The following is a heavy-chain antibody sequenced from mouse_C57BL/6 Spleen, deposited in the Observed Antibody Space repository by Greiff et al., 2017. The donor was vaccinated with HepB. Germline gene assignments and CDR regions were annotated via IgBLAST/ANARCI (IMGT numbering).Heavy chain of an antibody. CDR1: GYTFTEYT. D-gene: IGHD3-1*01. CDR2: FYPGSGSI. Sequence: VKLVESGAELVEPGASVKLSCKASGYTFTEYTIHWVKQRSGQGLEWIGWFYPGSGSIKYNEKFKDKATLTADKSSSTVYMELSRLTSEDSAVYFCARHEGEGGLRYAMDYWGQGTSVTVSS. CDR3: ARHEGEGGLRYAMDY. J-gene: IGHJ4*01. V-gene: IGHV1-62-2*01.